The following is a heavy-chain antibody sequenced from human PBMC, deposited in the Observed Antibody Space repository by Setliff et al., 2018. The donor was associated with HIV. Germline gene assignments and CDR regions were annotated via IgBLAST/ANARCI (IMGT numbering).Heavy chain of an antibody. CDR3: ARQVGSQYSYWAYYFDS. J-gene: IGHJ4*02. Sequence: SETLSLTCTVSGDSIISGDYYWSWIRQSPGKGLEWIGHIHYKGNIDYNASLKSRLAISSDTSKNQFSLNLNSVTAADTAIYYCARQVGSQYSYWAYYFDSWGQGALVTVSS. CDR1: GDSIISGDYY. V-gene: IGHV4-30-4*08. CDR2: IHYKGNI. D-gene: IGHD5-18*01.